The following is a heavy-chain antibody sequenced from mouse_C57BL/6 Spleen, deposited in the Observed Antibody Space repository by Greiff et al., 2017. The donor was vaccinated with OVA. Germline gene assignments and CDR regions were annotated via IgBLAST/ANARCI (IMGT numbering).Heavy chain of an antibody. CDR2: IRSKSSNYAT. V-gene: IGHV10-3*01. D-gene: IGHD3-2*02. CDR3: VRGDSSGYEFAY. J-gene: IGHJ3*01. Sequence: GGGLVQPTGSLKLSCAASCFPFNTYAMHWVRQAPGKGLEWVARIRSKSSNYATYYADSVKDRFTISRDDSQSMLYLQRNNLKTEDTAMYYCVRGDSSGYEFAYWGQGTLVTVSA. CDR1: CFPFNTYA.